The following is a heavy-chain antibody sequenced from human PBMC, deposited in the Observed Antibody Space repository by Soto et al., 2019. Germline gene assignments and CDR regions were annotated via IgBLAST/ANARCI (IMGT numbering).Heavy chain of an antibody. CDR3: SRDLGGSGSYYTDY. CDR2: ISTYNGNT. CDR1: GYTFTSAG. V-gene: IGHV1-18*01. D-gene: IGHD3-10*01. J-gene: IGHJ4*02. Sequence: QVQLVQSGAEVKNPGTSVRVSCRTSGYTFTSAGISWVRQAPGQGLEWMGWISTYNGNTKYAQNVQGRVTMTTDTAKSTAYMVLRSVTSDDSAVYYGSRDLGGSGSYYTDYWGQGTLVTVAS.